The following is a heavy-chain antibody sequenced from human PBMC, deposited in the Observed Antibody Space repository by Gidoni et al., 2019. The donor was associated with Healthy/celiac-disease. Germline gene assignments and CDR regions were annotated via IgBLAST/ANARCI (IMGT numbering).Heavy chain of an antibody. Sequence: QVQLVESGGGVVQPGRSLRISCAASGFTFSRSAMPWVRQAQGKGLEWVAVISYDGSNKSYADSVKGRFTISRDNSKNTLYLQMNSLRAEDTAVYYCASSRVGHSSSWPGGYYGMDVWGQGTTVTVSS. J-gene: IGHJ6*02. CDR3: ASSRVGHSSSWPGGYYGMDV. D-gene: IGHD6-13*01. CDR2: ISYDGSNK. V-gene: IGHV3-30-3*01. CDR1: GFTFSRSA.